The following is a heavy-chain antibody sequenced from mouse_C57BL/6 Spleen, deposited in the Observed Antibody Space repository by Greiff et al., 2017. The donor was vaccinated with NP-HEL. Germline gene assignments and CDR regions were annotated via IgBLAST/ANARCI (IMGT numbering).Heavy chain of an antibody. J-gene: IGHJ2*01. CDR1: GFTFSSYG. CDR3: ARDFEYYFDY. V-gene: IGHV5-6*01. Sequence: DVHLVESGGDLVKPGGSLKLSCAASGFTFSSYGMSWVRQTPDKRLEWVATISSGGSYTYYPDSVKGRFTISRDNAKNTLYLQMSSLKSEDTAMYYCARDFEYYFDYWGQGTTLTVSS. CDR2: ISSGGSYT.